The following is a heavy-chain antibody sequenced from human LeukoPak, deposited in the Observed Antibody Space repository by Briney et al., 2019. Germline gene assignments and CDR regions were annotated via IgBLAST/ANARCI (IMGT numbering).Heavy chain of an antibody. J-gene: IGHJ3*02. D-gene: IGHD6-13*01. CDR2: ISSSNSYI. Sequence: PGGSLRLSCAASGFTFSSYSMIWVRQAPGKGLEWVSSISSSNSYIYYADSVKGRFTVSRDGAENSVYLQMNSLRAEDTAVYYCARSGSSWYESPNASDIWGQGTMVTVSS. V-gene: IGHV3-21*01. CDR1: GFTFSSYS. CDR3: ARSGSSWYESPNASDI.